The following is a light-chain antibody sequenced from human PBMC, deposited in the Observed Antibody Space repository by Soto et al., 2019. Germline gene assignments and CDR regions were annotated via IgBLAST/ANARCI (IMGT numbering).Light chain of an antibody. V-gene: IGKV3-20*01. J-gene: IGKJ1*01. CDR2: GAS. CDR1: QTIDNT. CDR3: QQYGNSPQT. Sequence: EIVMTQSPATLSLSPVEIATLSCRASQTIDNTLAWYQRKPGQAPRLLIYGASSRATGIPNRFSGSGSGTDFTLTISRLEPEDFAVYYCQQYGNSPQTFGQGTRWIS.